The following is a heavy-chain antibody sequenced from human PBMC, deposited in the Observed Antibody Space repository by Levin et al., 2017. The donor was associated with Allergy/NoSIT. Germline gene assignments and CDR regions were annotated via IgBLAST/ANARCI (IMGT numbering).Heavy chain of an antibody. V-gene: IGHV3-23*01. CDR2: ISGSGGST. J-gene: IGHJ4*02. CDR3: AKSLGSPALDFDY. D-gene: IGHD2-2*01. Sequence: GESLKISCAASGFTFSSYAMSWVRQAPGKGLEWVSAISGSGGSTYYADSVKGRFTISRDNSKNTLYLQMNSLRAEDTAVYYCAKSLGSPALDFDYWGQGTLVTVSS. CDR1: GFTFSSYA.